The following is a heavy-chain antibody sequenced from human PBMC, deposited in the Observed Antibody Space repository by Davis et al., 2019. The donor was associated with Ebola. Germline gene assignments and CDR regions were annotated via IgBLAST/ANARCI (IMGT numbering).Heavy chain of an antibody. CDR2: ISYDGSNK. D-gene: IGHD2-8*02. Sequence: LSLTCAASGFTFSSYGMHWVRQAPGKGLEWVAVISYDGSNKYYADSVKGRFTISRDNSQNTLSLQMNSLRAEDTAVYYCAEIYWVRYGMDVWGQGTTVTVSS. CDR3: AEIYWVRYGMDV. V-gene: IGHV3-30*03. CDR1: GFTFSSYG. J-gene: IGHJ6*02.